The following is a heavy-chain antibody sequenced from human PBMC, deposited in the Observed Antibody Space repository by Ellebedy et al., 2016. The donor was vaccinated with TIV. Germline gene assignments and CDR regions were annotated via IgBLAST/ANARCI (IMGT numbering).Heavy chain of an antibody. CDR3: ARGPALLR. Sequence: PGGSLRLSCAASGVSIRSNYMNWVRHPPGQWLEWVSVIASGGSTYYADSVKGRFTISRDNSKNTLYLQMHSLRADDTAVYFCARGPALLRWGRGTLVTVSS. CDR1: GVSIRSNY. J-gene: IGHJ4*02. CDR2: IASGGST. V-gene: IGHV3-53*01.